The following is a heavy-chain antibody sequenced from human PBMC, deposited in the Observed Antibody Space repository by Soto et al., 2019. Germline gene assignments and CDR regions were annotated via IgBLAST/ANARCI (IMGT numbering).Heavy chain of an antibody. CDR3: TSGGNEDVFDY. J-gene: IGHJ4*02. V-gene: IGHV3-15*01. CDR1: GFTFSDAW. CDR2: IKSKTDGGTT. D-gene: IGHD3-10*01. Sequence: GGSLRLSCAASGFTFSDAWMSWVRQAPGKGLEWVGRIKSKTDGGTTDYAAPVKGRFTISRDDSKNTLYLQMNSLKTEDTAVYYCTSGGNEDVFDYWGQGTLVTVSS.